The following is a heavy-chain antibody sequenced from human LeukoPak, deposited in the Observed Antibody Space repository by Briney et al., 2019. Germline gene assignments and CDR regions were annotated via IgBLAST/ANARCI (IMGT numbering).Heavy chain of an antibody. CDR2: IIPIFGIA. J-gene: IGHJ4*02. CDR3: ARDLPYYDILTGSGVFDY. CDR1: GGTFSSYA. Sequence: GASVKVSCKASGGTFSSYAISWVRQAPGQGLEWMGRIIPIFGIANYAQKFQGRVTITADKSTSTAYMELSSLRFEDTAVYYCARDLPYYDILTGSGVFDYWGQGTLVTVSS. D-gene: IGHD3-9*01. V-gene: IGHV1-69*04.